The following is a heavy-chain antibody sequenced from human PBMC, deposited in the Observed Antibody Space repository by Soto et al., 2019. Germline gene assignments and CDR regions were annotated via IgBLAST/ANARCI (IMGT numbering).Heavy chain of an antibody. CDR2: IYPGDSDT. CDR3: ARYSVSGELLNNPDY. J-gene: IGHJ4*02. Sequence: GASLKISCKGSGYSFTSYWIGWVRQMPGKGLEWVGIIYPGDSDTRYSPSFQGQVTISADKSISTAYLQWSSLKASDTAMYYCARYSVSGELLNNPDYWGQGTLVTVSS. V-gene: IGHV5-51*01. CDR1: GYSFTSYW. D-gene: IGHD1-26*01.